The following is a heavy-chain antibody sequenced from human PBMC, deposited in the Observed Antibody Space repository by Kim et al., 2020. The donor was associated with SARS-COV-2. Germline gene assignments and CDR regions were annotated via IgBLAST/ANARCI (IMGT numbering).Heavy chain of an antibody. J-gene: IGHJ4*02. Sequence: ASVKVSCKASGYTFTSYGISWVRQAPGQGLEWMGWISAYNGNTNYAQKLQGRVTMTTDTSTSTAYMELRSLRSDDTAVYYCARDLVADDSSGHYWTALGFDYWGQGTLVTVSS. CDR1: GYTFTSYG. CDR3: ARDLVADDSSGHYWTALGFDY. V-gene: IGHV1-18*01. D-gene: IGHD3-22*01. CDR2: ISAYNGNT.